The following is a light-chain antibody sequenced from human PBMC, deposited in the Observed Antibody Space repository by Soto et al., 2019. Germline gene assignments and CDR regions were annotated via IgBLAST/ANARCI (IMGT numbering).Light chain of an antibody. J-gene: IGLJ2*01. Sequence: QSVLTQPPSVSGAPGQRVTISCTGSNSNIGTGFDVHWYQQLPGTAPKLLISGNTHRPSGVPDRFSGSTSDTSASLAITGLQAEDEADYYCQSFASSLSGLVFGGGTKLTVL. V-gene: IGLV1-40*01. CDR1: NSNIGTGFD. CDR3: QSFASSLSGLV. CDR2: GNT.